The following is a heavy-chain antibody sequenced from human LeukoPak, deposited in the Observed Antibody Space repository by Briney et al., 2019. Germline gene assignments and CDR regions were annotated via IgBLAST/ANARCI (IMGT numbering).Heavy chain of an antibody. D-gene: IGHD2-15*01. CDR1: GFTFDDYG. CDR3: AREMVVAATRDFDY. Sequence: PGGSLRLSCAASGFTFDDYGMSWVRQAPGKGLEWVSGINWNGGSTGYADSVKGRFTISRDNAKNSLYLQMNSLRAEDTAVYYCAREMVVAATRDFDYWGQGTLVTVSS. V-gene: IGHV3-20*04. J-gene: IGHJ4*02. CDR2: INWNGGST.